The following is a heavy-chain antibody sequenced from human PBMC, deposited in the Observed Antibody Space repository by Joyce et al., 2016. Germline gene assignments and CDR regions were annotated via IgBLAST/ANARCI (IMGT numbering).Heavy chain of an antibody. J-gene: IGHJ4*02. CDR1: GFTFTNYW. V-gene: IGHV3-74*01. CDR3: GSVFEY. Sequence: EVQLVESGGGLLQPGGSLRLSCAASGFTFTNYWMHWVRQAPGKGLVWVARVDSDGSGTSYADSVKGRFTISRDKAKNMVYLQMNSLRTEDTAVYYCGSVFEYWGRGALVTVSS. CDR2: VDSDGSGT.